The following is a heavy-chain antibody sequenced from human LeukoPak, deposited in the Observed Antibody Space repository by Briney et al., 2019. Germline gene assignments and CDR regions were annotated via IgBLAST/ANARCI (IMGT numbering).Heavy chain of an antibody. Sequence: GASVTVSFKASGYIFSNFAITWVRQAPGQGRAWVGWIIPYNSNTNYSPKLQGRVTLTTDTSTSTAYMELSSLRSDDTAVYYCARRKASEVPGNDYWGQGTLVTVSS. D-gene: IGHD1-1*01. V-gene: IGHV1-18*01. J-gene: IGHJ4*02. CDR1: GYIFSNFA. CDR3: ARRKASEVPGNDY. CDR2: IIPYNSNT.